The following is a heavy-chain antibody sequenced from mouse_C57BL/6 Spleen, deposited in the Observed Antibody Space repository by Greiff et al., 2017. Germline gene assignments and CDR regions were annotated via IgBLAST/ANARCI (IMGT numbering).Heavy chain of an antibody. Sequence: VQLVESGGGLVQPKGSLKLSCAASGFTFNTYAMHWVRQAPGKGLEWVARISSKSSNYATYYADSVKDRFTISRADSQSMLYLQMNNLKTEDTAMYYCVRDRAYAMDYWGQGTSVTVSS. V-gene: IGHV10-3*01. CDR2: ISSKSSNYAT. CDR3: VRDRAYAMDY. CDR1: GFTFNTYA. J-gene: IGHJ4*01.